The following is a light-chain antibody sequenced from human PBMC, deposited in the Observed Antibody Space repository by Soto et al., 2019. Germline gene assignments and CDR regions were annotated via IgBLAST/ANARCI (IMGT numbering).Light chain of an antibody. J-gene: IGKJ2*01. CDR1: QSVLYSSNNKNY. V-gene: IGKV4-1*01. CDR3: QQYYDTPYT. CDR2: WAS. Sequence: DIVMTQSPDSLAVSLGERATVICKSSQSVLYSSNNKNYLAWYQQKPGQPPKLLIYWASTRESGVPDRFSGSGSGTDFTLTISSLQAEDVAVYYCQQYYDTPYTYGQGTRLEVK.